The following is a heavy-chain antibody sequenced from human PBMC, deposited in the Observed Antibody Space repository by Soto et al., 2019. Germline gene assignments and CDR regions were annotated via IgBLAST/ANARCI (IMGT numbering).Heavy chain of an antibody. CDR1: GASMSTFY. J-gene: IGHJ4*02. CDR2: IYASGST. V-gene: IGHV4-4*09. Sequence: SETPSLTCTASGASMSTFYWNWFRQAPGQGLEWIGYIYASGSTNYNPSLKSRVAISVDTSKTRFSLNLTSVTAADTAVYYCGRGVGSGLSDYWGQGTLVTVSS. D-gene: IGHD1-26*01. CDR3: GRGVGSGLSDY.